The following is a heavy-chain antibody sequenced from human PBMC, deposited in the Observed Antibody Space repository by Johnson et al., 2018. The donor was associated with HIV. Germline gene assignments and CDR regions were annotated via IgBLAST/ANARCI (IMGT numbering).Heavy chain of an antibody. J-gene: IGHJ3*02. D-gene: IGHD2/OR15-2a*01. Sequence: QVQLVESGGGLAQPGGSLRLSCAASGFTFDDYGMSWVRQAPGKGLEWVAVISYDGSNKYYADSVKGRFTISRDNSKNTLYLQMNSLRAEDTAVYYCAKGIARRTNDAFDIWGQGTMVTVSS. CDR2: ISYDGSNK. CDR3: AKGIARRTNDAFDI. V-gene: IGHV3-30*18. CDR1: GFTFDDYG.